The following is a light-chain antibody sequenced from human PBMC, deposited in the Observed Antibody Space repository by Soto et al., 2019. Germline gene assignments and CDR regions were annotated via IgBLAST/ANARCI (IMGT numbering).Light chain of an antibody. CDR1: SSDVGGYNY. V-gene: IGLV2-11*01. CDR2: DVS. CDR3: CSYAGSYTYV. Sequence: QSVLTQPRSVSGSPGQSVTISCTGTSSDVGGYNYVSWYQQHPGKAPKLMIYDVSKRPSGVPDRFSGSKSGNTASLTICGLQAEDEADYYCCSYAGSYTYVFGTGTKLTVL. J-gene: IGLJ1*01.